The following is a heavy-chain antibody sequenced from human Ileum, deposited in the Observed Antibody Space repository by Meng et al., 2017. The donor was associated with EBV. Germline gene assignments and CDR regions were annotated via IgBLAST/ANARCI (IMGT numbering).Heavy chain of an antibody. J-gene: IGHJ4*02. CDR3: ARRSFAAGSPDY. CDR1: GFSLNTGGMA. D-gene: IGHD3-10*01. V-gene: IGHV2-5*02. CDR2: IYWDDDK. Sequence: QPALRGSLPTRETPTQTPPLTCTFAGFSLNTGGMAVSLIRQPPGKALELLALIYWDDDKRYSPSLKTRLTITKDTSKNQVVLTMTNMDPVDTATYYCARRSFAAGSPDYWGQGTLVTVSS.